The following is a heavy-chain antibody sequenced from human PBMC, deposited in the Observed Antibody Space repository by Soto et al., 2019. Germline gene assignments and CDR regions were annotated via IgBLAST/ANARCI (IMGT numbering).Heavy chain of an antibody. CDR1: GYSFISYW. D-gene: IGHD3-10*01. V-gene: IGHV5-51*01. CDR3: ARLYGSGQWNWFDP. J-gene: IGHJ5*02. Sequence: GESLKISCKGSGYSFISYWIGWVRQMPGRGLEWMGIIYPHDSDTRYSPSFQGQVTISADKSISTAYLQWSSLKASDSAMYYCARLYGSGQWNWFDPWGQGTLVTVSS. CDR2: IYPHDSDT.